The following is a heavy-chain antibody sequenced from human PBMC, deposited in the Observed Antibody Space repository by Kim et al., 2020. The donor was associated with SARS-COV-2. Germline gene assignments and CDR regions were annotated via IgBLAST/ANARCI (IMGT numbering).Heavy chain of an antibody. CDR1: GGSISSYY. CDR2: IYYSGST. CDR3: ARGPLLLWFGELDY. Sequence: SETLSLTCTVSGGSISSYYWSWIRQPPGKGLEWIGYIYYSGSTNYNPSLKSRVTISVDTSKNQFSLKLSSVTAADTAVYYCARGPLLLWFGELDYWGQGT. D-gene: IGHD3-10*01. J-gene: IGHJ4*02. V-gene: IGHV4-59*01.